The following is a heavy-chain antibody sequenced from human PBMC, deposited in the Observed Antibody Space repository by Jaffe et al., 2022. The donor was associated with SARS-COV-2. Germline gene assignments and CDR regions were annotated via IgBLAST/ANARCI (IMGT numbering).Heavy chain of an antibody. Sequence: QVQLVESGGGVVQPGRSLRLSCAASGFTFSSYGMHWVRQAPGKGLEWVAVIWYDGSNKYYADSVKGRFTISRDNSKNTLYLQMNSLRAEDTAVYYCARDPGYSSSYYYYYGMDVWGQGTTVTVSS. D-gene: IGHD6-13*01. V-gene: IGHV3-33*01. CDR1: GFTFSSYG. J-gene: IGHJ6*02. CDR2: IWYDGSNK. CDR3: ARDPGYSSSYYYYYGMDV.